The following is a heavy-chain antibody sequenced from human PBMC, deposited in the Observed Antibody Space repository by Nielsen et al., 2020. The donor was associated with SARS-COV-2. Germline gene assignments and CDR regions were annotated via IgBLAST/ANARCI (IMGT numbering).Heavy chain of an antibody. CDR3: AKFYSYGFDY. J-gene: IGHJ4*02. D-gene: IGHD5-18*01. Sequence: GESLKISCAASGFTLSSYAMSWVRQAPGKGLEWVSVIYSGGSSTYYADSVKGRFTISRDNSKNTLYLQMNSLRAEDTAVYYCAKFYSYGFDYWGQGTLVTVSS. V-gene: IGHV3-23*03. CDR2: IYSGGSST. CDR1: GFTLSSYA.